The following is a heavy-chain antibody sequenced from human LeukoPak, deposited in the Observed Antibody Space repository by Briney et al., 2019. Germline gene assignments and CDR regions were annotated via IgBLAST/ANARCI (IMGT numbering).Heavy chain of an antibody. V-gene: IGHV3-30-3*01. J-gene: IGHJ3*02. CDR2: ISYNGSKN. CDR1: GFTFSTYA. D-gene: IGHD2/OR15-2a*01. Sequence: GGSLRLSCAASGFTFSTYALHWVRQAPGNGLESVAVISYNGSKNYYADSVKGRFTISTDNSKNTLYLQENSLRAEETAVYYCASSFHSNKGGAPDMGSEGT. CDR3: ASSFHSNKGGAPDM.